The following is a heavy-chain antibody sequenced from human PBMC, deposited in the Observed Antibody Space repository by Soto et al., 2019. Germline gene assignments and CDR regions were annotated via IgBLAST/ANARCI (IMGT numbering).Heavy chain of an antibody. CDR3: ARRAMRLGRSTSLGWFDP. V-gene: IGHV3-33*01. CDR1: GFTFSSYG. J-gene: IGHJ5*02. Sequence: GGSLRLSCAASGFTFSSYGMHWVRQAPGKGLEWVAVIWYDGSNKYYADSVKGRFTISRDNSKNTLYLQMNSLRAEDTAVYYCARRAMRLGRSTSLGWFDPWGQGTLVTVSS. CDR2: IWYDGSNK. D-gene: IGHD2-2*01.